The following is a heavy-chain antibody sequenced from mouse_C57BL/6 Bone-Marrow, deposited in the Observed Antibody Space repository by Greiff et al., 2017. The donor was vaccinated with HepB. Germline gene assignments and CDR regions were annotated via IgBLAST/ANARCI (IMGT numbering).Heavy chain of an antibody. CDR1: GFTFSSFG. CDR3: GRGDD. CDR2: ISNGGNTI. V-gene: IGHV5-17*02. J-gene: IGHJ2*01. Sequence: EVKLMESGGGLVQPGGSRKLSCAASGFTFSSFGMHWVRQAPEKGLEWVAFISNGGNTIYYADTLKGRFTVSKDNPRNTLFLQMTRLRSEDTAIYYCGRGDDWGQGTTLTVSS.